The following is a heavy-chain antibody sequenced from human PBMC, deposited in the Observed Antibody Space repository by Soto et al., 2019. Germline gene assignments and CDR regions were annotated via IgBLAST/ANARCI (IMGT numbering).Heavy chain of an antibody. CDR3: ARLVGAFYYYYGTDV. J-gene: IGHJ6*01. CDR1: GYSFTSYW. Sequence: PGESLKISCKGSGYSFTSYWIGWVRQMPGKGLEWMGIIYPGDSDTRYSPSFQGQVTISADKSISTAYLQWSSLKASDTAMYYCARLVGAFYYYYGTDVWGQGTTVTVSS. CDR2: IYPGDSDT. D-gene: IGHD1-26*01. V-gene: IGHV5-51*01.